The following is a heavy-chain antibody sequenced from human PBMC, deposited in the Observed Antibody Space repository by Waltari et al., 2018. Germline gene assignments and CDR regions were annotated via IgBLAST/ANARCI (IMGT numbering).Heavy chain of an antibody. J-gene: IGHJ6*03. D-gene: IGHD6-13*01. CDR1: GYTFTSYD. CDR3: ARQYSSSWPQGLYYYYYYMDV. Sequence: QVQLVQSGAEVKKPGASVKVSCKASGYTFTSYDINWVRQATGQGLEWMGWMNPNSGNTGYAQKFQGRVTMTRNTSISTAYMELSSLRSEDTAVYYCARQYSSSWPQGLYYYYYYMDVWGKGTTVTVSS. CDR2: MNPNSGNT. V-gene: IGHV1-8*01.